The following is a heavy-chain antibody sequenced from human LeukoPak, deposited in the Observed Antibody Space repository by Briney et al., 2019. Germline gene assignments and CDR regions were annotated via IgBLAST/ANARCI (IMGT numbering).Heavy chain of an antibody. V-gene: IGHV3-7*04. J-gene: IGHJ4*02. CDR2: IKQDGSEK. CDR1: GFIFSSYW. D-gene: IGHD3-22*01. CDR3: ARVTASSGFH. Sequence: PGGSLRLSCAASGFIFSSYWMSWVRQAPGRGLEWVANIKQDGSEKYYVDSVKGRFTISRDNAKNSLYLQMNSLRAEDTAVYYCARVTASSGFHWGQGTLVTVPP.